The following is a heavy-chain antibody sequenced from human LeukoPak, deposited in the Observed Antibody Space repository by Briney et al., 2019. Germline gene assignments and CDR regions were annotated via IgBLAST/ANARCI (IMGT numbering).Heavy chain of an antibody. CDR1: GGSISSGGYY. Sequence: PSQTLSLTCTVSGGSISSGGYYWSWIRQHPGKGVEWIGYIYYSGSTYYNPSLKSRVTISVDTSKNQFSLKLSSVTAADTAVYYCAREGQYYYDSSGYVFDPWGQGTLVTVSS. CDR2: IYYSGST. V-gene: IGHV4-31*03. D-gene: IGHD3-22*01. CDR3: AREGQYYYDSSGYVFDP. J-gene: IGHJ5*02.